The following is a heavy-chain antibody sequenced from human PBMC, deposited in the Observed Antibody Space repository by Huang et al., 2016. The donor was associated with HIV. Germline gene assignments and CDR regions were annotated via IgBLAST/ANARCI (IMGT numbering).Heavy chain of an antibody. CDR3: ATRMDRWQRDVDTAVQFDY. V-gene: IGHV1-24*01. Sequence: QVQLVQSGTAVKRSGASVQVACKVSGYTLTELSMHWVRQAPGKGLGWMGGFDPEDGETMYEQKFQCRITMTEDTATDTDDVEVGSLRSEDTAVYYWATRMDRWQRDVDTAVQFDYWGQGTLGTVSS. D-gene: IGHD5-18*01. CDR1: GYTLTELS. CDR2: FDPEDGET. J-gene: IGHJ4*02.